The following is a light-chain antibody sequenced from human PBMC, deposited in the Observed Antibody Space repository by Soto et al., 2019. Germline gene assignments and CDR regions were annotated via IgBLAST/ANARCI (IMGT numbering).Light chain of an antibody. CDR1: QSVSSSY. Sequence: EIVLTQSPGTLSLSPGERATLSCRASQSVSSSYLAWYQQKPGQAPRLLIYGASSRATGIPDRFSGSGAGTDFTLTISRLGAEDFAVYYFQQYGSSPRWTVGQGPKVEIK. V-gene: IGKV3-20*01. CDR3: QQYGSSPRWT. J-gene: IGKJ1*01. CDR2: GAS.